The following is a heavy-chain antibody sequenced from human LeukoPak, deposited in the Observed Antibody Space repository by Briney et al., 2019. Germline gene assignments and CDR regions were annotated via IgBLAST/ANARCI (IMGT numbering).Heavy chain of an antibody. CDR2: ISYDGSNK. CDR1: GFTFSSYG. J-gene: IGHJ4*02. V-gene: IGHV3-30*18. Sequence: GGSLRLSCAASGFTFSSYGMHWVRQAPGKGLEWVAVISYDGSNKYYADSVEGRFTISRDNSKNTLYLQTNSLRAEDTAVYYCAKCRRWLQSSDFDYWGQGTLVTVSS. D-gene: IGHD5-24*01. CDR3: AKCRRWLQSSDFDY.